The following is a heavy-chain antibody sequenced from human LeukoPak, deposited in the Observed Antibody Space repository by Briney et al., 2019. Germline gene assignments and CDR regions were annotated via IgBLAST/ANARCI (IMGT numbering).Heavy chain of an antibody. J-gene: IGHJ4*02. CDR3: AKDSSLYDSSGYYYF. Sequence: GGSLRLSCAASGFTFDDYGMSWVRQAPGKGLEWVSGINWNGGSTGYADSVKGRFTISRDNAKNSLYLQMNSLRAEDTAVYYCAKDSSLYDSSGYYYFWGQGTLVTVSS. D-gene: IGHD3-22*01. CDR1: GFTFDDYG. CDR2: INWNGGST. V-gene: IGHV3-20*04.